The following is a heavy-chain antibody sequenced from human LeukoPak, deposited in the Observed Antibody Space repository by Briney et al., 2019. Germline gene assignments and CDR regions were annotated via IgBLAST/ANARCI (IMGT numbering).Heavy chain of an antibody. CDR3: AKDKGYCTNGVCYKGGFDY. D-gene: IGHD2-8*01. CDR2: ISWNSGSI. V-gene: IGHV3-9*01. J-gene: IGHJ4*02. CDR1: GFTFDDYA. Sequence: PGGSLRLSCAASGFTFDDYAMHWVRQAPGKGLEWVSGISWNSGSIGYADSVKGRFTISRDNAKNSLYLQMNSLRAEDTVLYYCAKDKGYCTNGVCYKGGFDYWGQGTLVTVSS.